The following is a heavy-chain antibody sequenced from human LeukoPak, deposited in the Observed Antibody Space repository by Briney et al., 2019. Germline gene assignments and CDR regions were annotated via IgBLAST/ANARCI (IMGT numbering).Heavy chain of an antibody. V-gene: IGHV3-30*02. Sequence: AGGSLRLSRAASGFTFSSYGMHWVRQAPGKGLEWVAFIRYDGSNKYYADSVKGRFTISRDNSKNTLYLQMNSLRAEDTAVYYCAKDEWFGEFKQGYYYYYYMDVWGKGTTVTISS. CDR1: GFTFSSYG. CDR2: IRYDGSNK. J-gene: IGHJ6*03. CDR3: AKDEWFGEFKQGYYYYYYMDV. D-gene: IGHD3-10*01.